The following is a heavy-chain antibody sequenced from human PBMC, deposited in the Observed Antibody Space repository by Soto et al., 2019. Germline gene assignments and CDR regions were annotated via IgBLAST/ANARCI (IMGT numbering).Heavy chain of an antibody. V-gene: IGHV2-5*02. D-gene: IGHD5-12*01. Sequence: QITLKESGPTLVKPTQTLTLTCTFSGFSLSTSAVGVGWIRQPPGKALEWLALIYWDDDKRYSPSLTSRLTITKDTSKNQVVVKMTNMDPVDTATYYCAHRRLISGYEYFDYWGQGTLVTVSS. CDR3: AHRRLISGYEYFDY. CDR2: IYWDDDK. J-gene: IGHJ4*02. CDR1: GFSLSTSAVG.